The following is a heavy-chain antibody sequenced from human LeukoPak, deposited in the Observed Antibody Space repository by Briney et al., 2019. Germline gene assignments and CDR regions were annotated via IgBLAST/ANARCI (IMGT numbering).Heavy chain of an antibody. V-gene: IGHV3-21*01. J-gene: IGHJ4*02. D-gene: IGHD5-18*01. CDR3: AKSGYSYESDY. CDR1: GFTFSSYA. CDR2: ISSSSSYI. Sequence: GGSLRLSCAASGFTFSSYAMSWVRQAPGKGLEWVSSISSSSSYIYYADSVKGRFTISRDNAKNSLYLQMNSLRAEDTAVYYCAKSGYSYESDYWGQGTLVTVSS.